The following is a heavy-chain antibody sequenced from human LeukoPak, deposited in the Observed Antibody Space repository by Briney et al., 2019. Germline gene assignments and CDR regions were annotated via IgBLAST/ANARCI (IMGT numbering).Heavy chain of an antibody. D-gene: IGHD4-23*01. CDR2: IKQDGSEK. V-gene: IGHV3-7*01. Sequence: PGGSLRLSCAASGFTFTIYWMSWVRQAPGKGLEWVANIKQDGSEKYYVDSVKGRFTISRDNAKNSLYLQMNSLRAEDMAVYYCARGTTVENYYYYYMDVWGKGTTVTVSS. CDR1: GFTFTIYW. J-gene: IGHJ6*03. CDR3: ARGTTVENYYYYYMDV.